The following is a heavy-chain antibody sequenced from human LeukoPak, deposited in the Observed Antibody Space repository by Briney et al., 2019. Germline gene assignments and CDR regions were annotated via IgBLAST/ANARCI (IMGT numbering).Heavy chain of an antibody. D-gene: IGHD3-22*01. CDR2: IYYSGST. V-gene: IGHV4-59*01. J-gene: IGHJ4*02. CDR3: ARVRVSSGHHPWYFDY. CDR1: GGSISSYY. Sequence: SETLSLTCTVSGGSISSYYWSWIRQSPGKGLEWIGYIYYSGSTDYNPSLKSRVTISVDTSKNQFSLKLSSVTAADTAVYYCARVRVSSGHHPWYFDYLGQGTLVTVTS.